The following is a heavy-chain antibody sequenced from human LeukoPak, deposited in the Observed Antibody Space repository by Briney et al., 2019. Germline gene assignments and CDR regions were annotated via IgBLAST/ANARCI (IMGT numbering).Heavy chain of an antibody. V-gene: IGHV1-18*01. CDR1: GYNFISYG. J-gene: IGHJ4*02. Sequence: ASVKVSCNASGYNFISYGISWVRLVPGQGLEWMGWISAYSGDTNYAQRFQGRVTMSTDTSTDTAYMELRSLKSEDTAVYYCARNAFKTSSENYFDFWGRGTLVTVSS. CDR2: ISAYSGDT. CDR3: ARNAFKTSSENYFDF. D-gene: IGHD3-3*02.